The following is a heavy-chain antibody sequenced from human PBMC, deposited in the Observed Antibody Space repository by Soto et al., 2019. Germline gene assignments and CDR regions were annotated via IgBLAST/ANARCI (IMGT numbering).Heavy chain of an antibody. V-gene: IGHV1-69*13. D-gene: IGHD3-10*01. CDR2: IIPIFGTA. CDR1: GGTFSSYA. Sequence: ASVKVSCKASGGTFSSYAISWVRQAPGQGLEWMGGIIPIFGTANYAQKFQGRVTITADESTSTAYMELSSLRSEDTAAYYCARVSVEYGSGSYYNVYYYYYGMDVWGQGTTVTVSS. J-gene: IGHJ6*02. CDR3: ARVSVEYGSGSYYNVYYYYYGMDV.